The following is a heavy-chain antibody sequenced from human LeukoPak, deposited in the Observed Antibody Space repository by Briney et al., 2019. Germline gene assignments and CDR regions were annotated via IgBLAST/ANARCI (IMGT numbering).Heavy chain of an antibody. CDR2: INHSGST. V-gene: IGHV4-34*01. J-gene: IGHJ4*02. CDR3: ARGSGSPRIAAAGTDFDY. D-gene: IGHD6-13*01. Sequence: SETLSLTCAVYGGSFSGHYWSWIRQPPGKGLEWIGEINHSGSTNYNPSLKSRVTLSVDTSKNQFSLKLSSVTAADTAVYYCARGSGSPRIAAAGTDFDYWGQGTLVTVSS. CDR1: GGSFSGHY.